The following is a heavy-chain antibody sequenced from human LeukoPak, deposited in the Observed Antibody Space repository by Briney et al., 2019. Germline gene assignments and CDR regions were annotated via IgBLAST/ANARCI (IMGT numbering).Heavy chain of an antibody. J-gene: IGHJ6*03. CDR1: DDSITMYY. Sequence: PSETLSLTCSVSDDSITMYYWTWIRQPPGRGLEWIGYVDHTGSTNFNPSLNGRVSISRDTTKNLFSLRLRSVTAADTAVYFCARGRVSSSTWYSTYYYYFYMDVWGKGTTVTVSS. D-gene: IGHD1-1*01. CDR3: ARGRVSSSTWYSTYYYYFYMDV. V-gene: IGHV4-59*01. CDR2: VDHTGST.